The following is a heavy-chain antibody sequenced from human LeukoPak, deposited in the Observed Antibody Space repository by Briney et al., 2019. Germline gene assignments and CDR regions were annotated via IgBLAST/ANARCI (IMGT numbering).Heavy chain of an antibody. J-gene: IGHJ4*02. CDR1: GGSISSGSYY. CDR2: IYYSGST. Sequence: SETLSLTCTVSGGSISSGSYYWSWIRQHPGKGLEWIGYIYYSGSTYYNPSLKSRVTISVDTSKNQFSLKLSSVTAADTAVYYCAREEALAGTVYWGQGTLVTVSS. D-gene: IGHD6-19*01. CDR3: AREEALAGTVY. V-gene: IGHV4-31*03.